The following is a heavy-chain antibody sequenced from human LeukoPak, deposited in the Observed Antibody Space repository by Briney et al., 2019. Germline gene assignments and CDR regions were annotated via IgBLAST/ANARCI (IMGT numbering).Heavy chain of an antibody. CDR1: GFIFDDYA. CDR2: ISLNSGCI. Sequence: GRSLRLSCAASGFIFDDYAMHWVRQAPGKGLELVSGISLNSGCIGYADSVKGRFTISRDNAKNSLYLKMNNLRAEDTALYYCAKDSCGSISCSYSDWGQGTLVTVSS. CDR3: AKDSCGSISCSYSD. V-gene: IGHV3-9*01. J-gene: IGHJ4*02. D-gene: IGHD2-2*01.